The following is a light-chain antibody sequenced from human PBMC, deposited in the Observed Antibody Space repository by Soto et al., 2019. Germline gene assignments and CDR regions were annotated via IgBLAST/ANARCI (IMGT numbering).Light chain of an antibody. Sequence: EIVMTQSPATLSVSPGERVILSCRASQSVSDNLAWYQQKPRQAPRLLIYGASTRSTTIPARFSGSGSGTDFTLTISSLQSEDFAVYYCQQSNNWPYTFGQGTKLDIK. CDR3: QQSNNWPYT. CDR2: GAS. CDR1: QSVSDN. J-gene: IGKJ2*01. V-gene: IGKV3-15*01.